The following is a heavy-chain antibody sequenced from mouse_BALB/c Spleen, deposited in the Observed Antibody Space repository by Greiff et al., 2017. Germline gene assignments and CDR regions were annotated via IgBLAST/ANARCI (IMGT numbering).Heavy chain of an antibody. V-gene: IGHV1-37*01. CDR2: INPYNGDT. CDR1: GYSFTGYF. D-gene: IGHD2-4*01. CDR3: GRSGYDYDVLDY. J-gene: IGHJ2*01. Sequence: EVQLQQSGPELVKPGASVKISCKASGYSFTGYFMYWVKQSHGKSLEWIGRINPYNGDTFYNQKFKGKATLTVDKSSSTAHMELLSLTSEDSAVYYCGRSGYDYDVLDYWGQGTTLTVSS.